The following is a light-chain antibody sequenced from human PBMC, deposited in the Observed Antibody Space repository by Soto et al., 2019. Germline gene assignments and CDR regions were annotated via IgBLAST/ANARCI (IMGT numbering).Light chain of an antibody. CDR2: KAS. Sequence: DIQMTQSPSTLSASVGDRVTITCRASQSISVWLAWYRQKAGKAPNLLIYKASRLESGVPSRFGGSGSETEFTLTISGLQPGDSATYYCQQYNSYWGTFGQGTKVDI. J-gene: IGKJ1*01. V-gene: IGKV1-5*03. CDR3: QQYNSYWGT. CDR1: QSISVW.